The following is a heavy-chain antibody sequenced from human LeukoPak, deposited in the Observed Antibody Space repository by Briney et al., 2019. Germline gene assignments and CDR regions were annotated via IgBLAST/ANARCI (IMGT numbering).Heavy chain of an antibody. J-gene: IGHJ6*02. V-gene: IGHV3-43*02. CDR3: ARVKRGRAAAGTYYYYGMDV. CDR1: GFIFDDYG. CDR2: LSGYGGPT. Sequence: GGSLRLSCAASGFIFDDYGMHWVRPVPGEGLEWVSLLSGYGGPTYYADSVKGRFSISRDNAKNSLYLQMNSLRAEDTALYYCARVKRGRAAAGTYYYYGMDVWGQGTTVTVSS. D-gene: IGHD6-13*01.